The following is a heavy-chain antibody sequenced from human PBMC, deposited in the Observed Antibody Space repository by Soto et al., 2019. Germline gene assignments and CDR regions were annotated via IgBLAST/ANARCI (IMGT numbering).Heavy chain of an antibody. CDR3: ARGVIYSGYGTLLDSYYMDV. J-gene: IGHJ6*03. D-gene: IGHD5-12*01. CDR2: MNPNSGNT. Sequence: QVPLVQSGAEVKKPGASVKVSCKASGYTFTSYDINWVRQATGQGLEWMGWMNPNSGNTGYAQKFQGIVTMTRNTSISTAYMELSSLRSEDTAVYYCARGVIYSGYGTLLDSYYMDVWGKGTTVTVSS. CDR1: GYTFTSYD. V-gene: IGHV1-8*01.